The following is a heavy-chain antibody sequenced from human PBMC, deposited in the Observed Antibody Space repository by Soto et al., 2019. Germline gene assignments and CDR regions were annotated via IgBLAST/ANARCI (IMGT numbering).Heavy chain of an antibody. J-gene: IGHJ4*02. CDR2: IKQDGSEK. Sequence: EVQLVESGGGLVQPGGSLRLSCAASGFTFSNYWMNWVRQAPGKGLEWVANIKQDGSEKYYVDSVKGRFTISRDNAKNSLYLQMNSLRAEDTAVYYCARGSWSIYWGQGTLVTVSS. D-gene: IGHD6-13*01. CDR1: GFTFSNYW. CDR3: ARGSWSIY. V-gene: IGHV3-7*01.